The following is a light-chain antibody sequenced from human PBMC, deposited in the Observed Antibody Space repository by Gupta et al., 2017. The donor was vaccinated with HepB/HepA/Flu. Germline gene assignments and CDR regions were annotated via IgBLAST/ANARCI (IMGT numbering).Light chain of an antibody. Sequence: EIVLTQSPGTLSLSPGERATLSCRASQSSGNYLAWYQQKPGQSPRLLIYDTSSRATGTPARFSGSGSGTDXTLTIGXLEPEDFAVYYCQLRSSWPMFTFGXGTRLELK. CDR1: QSSGNY. V-gene: IGKV3-11*01. J-gene: IGKJ5*01. CDR2: DTS. CDR3: QLRSSWPMFT.